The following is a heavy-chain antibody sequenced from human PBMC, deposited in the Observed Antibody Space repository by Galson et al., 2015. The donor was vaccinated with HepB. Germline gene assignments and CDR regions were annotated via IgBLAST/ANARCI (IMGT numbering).Heavy chain of an antibody. CDR2: ISASGVYM. CDR1: GFTFSTSS. Sequence: SLRLSCAVSGFTFSTSSMNWVRQAPGKGLEWVSSISASGVYMYYADSVKGRFTISRDNAENSLYLQMNSLRGEDTAVYYCARGRLGFTTTTLSDCWGQGTLVTVSS. V-gene: IGHV3-21*01. J-gene: IGHJ4*02. D-gene: IGHD1-1*01. CDR3: ARGRLGFTTTTLSDC.